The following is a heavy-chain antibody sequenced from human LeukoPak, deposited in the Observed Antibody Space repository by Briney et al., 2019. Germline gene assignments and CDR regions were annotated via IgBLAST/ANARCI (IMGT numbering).Heavy chain of an antibody. CDR3: ARGVASGWYLGLDY. D-gene: IGHD6-19*01. V-gene: IGHV3-23*01. J-gene: IGHJ4*02. CDR1: GFTFANYA. CDR2: ITSTGTST. Sequence: GGSLRLSCAASGFTFANYAMTWVRQAPGKGLEWVSPITSTGTSTFYADSVKGRFTVSRDNSTNTQFLQMNSLRVEDSALYYCARGVASGWYLGLDYWGRGTLVTVSS.